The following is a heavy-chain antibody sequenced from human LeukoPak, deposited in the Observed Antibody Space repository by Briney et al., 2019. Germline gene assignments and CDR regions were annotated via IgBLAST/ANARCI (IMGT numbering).Heavy chain of an antibody. J-gene: IGHJ4*02. Sequence: PGGSLRLSCAASGFTFDDYAMNWVRQAPGKGLEWVSGINGKGDSAGYAVSVKGGFTISRDNAKNSLHLQMNSLRAEDTALYYCARVAVGATFDFWGQGTLVTVSS. CDR1: GFTFDDYA. D-gene: IGHD1-26*01. CDR3: ARVAVGATFDF. V-gene: IGHV3-20*04. CDR2: INGKGDSA.